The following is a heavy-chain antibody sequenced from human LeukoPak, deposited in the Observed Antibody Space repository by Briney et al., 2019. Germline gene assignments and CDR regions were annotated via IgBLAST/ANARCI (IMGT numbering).Heavy chain of an antibody. CDR2: INPSGGST. D-gene: IGHD3-22*01. J-gene: IGHJ4*02. Sequence: ASVKVSCKASGYTFTSYYMRWVRQAPGQGLEWMGIINPSGGSTSYAQKFQGRVTMTRDTSTSTVYMELSSLRSEDTAVYYCARRAQGTMIVAYWGQGTLVTVSS. CDR3: ARRAQGTMIVAY. CDR1: GYTFTSYY. V-gene: IGHV1-46*01.